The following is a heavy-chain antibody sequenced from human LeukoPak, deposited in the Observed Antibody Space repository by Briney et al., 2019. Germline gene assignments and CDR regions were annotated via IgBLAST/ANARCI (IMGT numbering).Heavy chain of an antibody. CDR2: IYTSGST. J-gene: IGHJ3*02. CDR3: ARDPGYHDAFDI. D-gene: IGHD2-2*01. V-gene: IGHV4-39*07. CDR1: GGSISSSSYY. Sequence: KPSETLSLTCTVSGGSISSSSYYWGWIRQPPGKGLEWIGRIYTSGSTNYNPSLKSRVTMSVDTSKNQFSLKLSSVTAADTAVYYCARDPGYHDAFDIWGQGTMVTVSS.